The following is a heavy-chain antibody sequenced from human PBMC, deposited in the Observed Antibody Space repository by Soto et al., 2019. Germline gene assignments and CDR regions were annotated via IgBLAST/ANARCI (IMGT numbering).Heavy chain of an antibody. D-gene: IGHD1-1*01. CDR2: IWYDGSNK. Sequence: QVQLVESGGGVVQPGRSLRLSCAASGFTFSSYGMHWVRQAPGKGLEWVAVIWYDGSNKYYADSVKGRFTISRDNSKNTLYLQMNSLRAEDTAVYYCARDIDWNLNYGMDVWGQGTTVTVSS. CDR3: ARDIDWNLNYGMDV. J-gene: IGHJ6*02. CDR1: GFTFSSYG. V-gene: IGHV3-33*01.